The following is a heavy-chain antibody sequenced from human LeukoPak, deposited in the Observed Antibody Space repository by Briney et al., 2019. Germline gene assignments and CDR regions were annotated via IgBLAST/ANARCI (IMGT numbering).Heavy chain of an antibody. D-gene: IGHD1-26*01. V-gene: IGHV4-4*09. CDR2: VHTSGGS. Sequence: AGTLALTCTASGAARSHLNGSWFRQTPDKGLEWMGHVHTSGGSTYYPSLKTRLTMSIDTSRSQLSLKLTSVTAADTAVYFCARLGSYHDFWGQGALVTVSS. CDR3: ARLGSYHDF. J-gene: IGHJ4*02. CDR1: GAARSHLN.